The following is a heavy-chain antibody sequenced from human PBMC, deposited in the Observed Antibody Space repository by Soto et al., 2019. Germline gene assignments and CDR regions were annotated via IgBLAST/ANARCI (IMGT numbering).Heavy chain of an antibody. CDR2: MWNAESEK. CDR1: GFIFRGYA. D-gene: IGHD2-2*01. J-gene: IGHJ6*02. Sequence: GGSLRLSCAASGFIFRGYAMNWVRQAPGKGLEWVAVMWNAESEKYYADSVKGRFTISRDNSRNMLYLQMNSLKTENTAVYYCTSAEKPAARIYYYYGMDVWGQGTTVTVSS. V-gene: IGHV3-33*03. CDR3: TSAEKPAARIYYYYGMDV.